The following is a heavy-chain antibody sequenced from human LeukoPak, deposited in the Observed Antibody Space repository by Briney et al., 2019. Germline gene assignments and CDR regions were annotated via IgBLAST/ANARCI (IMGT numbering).Heavy chain of an antibody. CDR3: ASRIVGARFDY. CDR1: GFTFSSYS. D-gene: IGHD1-26*01. CDR2: ISSNTNYI. J-gene: IGHJ4*02. Sequence: GGSPRLSCAASGFTFSSYSMNWVRQAPGKGLEWVSSISSNTNYIYYADSVKGRFTISRDNAKNSLYLQMNSLRAEDTAVYYCASRIVGARFDYWGQGTLVTVSS. V-gene: IGHV3-21*01.